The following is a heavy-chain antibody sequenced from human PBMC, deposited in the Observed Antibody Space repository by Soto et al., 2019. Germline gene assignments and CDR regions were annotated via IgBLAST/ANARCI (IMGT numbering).Heavy chain of an antibody. D-gene: IGHD6-6*01. CDR3: ARESSSPNYYYGGMDV. V-gene: IGHV1-69*01. CDR2: IIPLLNTP. Sequence: VHLVQSGAEVKKPGSSVKVSCRDSGGTFSSYAVNWVRQAPGQGLEWMGVIIPLLNTPKYVQKFQGSLTITADASATTVYLEVSSLRSEDTAVYYCARESSSPNYYYGGMDVWGQGTTVTFSS. J-gene: IGHJ6*02. CDR1: GGTFSSYA.